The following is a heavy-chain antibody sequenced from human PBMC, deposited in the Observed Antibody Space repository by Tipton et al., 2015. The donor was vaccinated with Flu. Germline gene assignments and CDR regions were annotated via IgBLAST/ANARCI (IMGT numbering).Heavy chain of an antibody. CDR1: GASIRSGGSY. V-gene: IGHV4-31*03. D-gene: IGHD3-22*01. CDR3: AKGSNYYDVSGYYYYFDD. CDR2: MYYNGST. J-gene: IGHJ4*02. Sequence: TLSLTCTVSGASIRSGGSYWSWIRQHPGKGLEWIGYMYYNGSTYYNPSLKSRVSISVDTSRNQFSLKLSSVTGADTAVYYCAKGSNYYDVSGYYYYFDDWGQGTLVTVS.